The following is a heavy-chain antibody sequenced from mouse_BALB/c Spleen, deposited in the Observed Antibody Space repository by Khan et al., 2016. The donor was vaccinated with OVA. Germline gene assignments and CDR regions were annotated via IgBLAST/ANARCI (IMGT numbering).Heavy chain of an antibody. CDR3: ATLYCNPFAY. CDR2: IDPANGDT. V-gene: IGHV14-3*02. Sequence: VRLQQSGAELVKPGASVKLSCTGSGFNIKDTYMHWMNQRPEQGLEWIGRIDPANGDTKYGPKFQDKATLTADTSSNTAYLQLSSLTSEDTAVYFCATLYCNPFAYWGQGTLVSVS. J-gene: IGHJ3*01. D-gene: IGHD2-1*01. CDR1: GFNIKDTY.